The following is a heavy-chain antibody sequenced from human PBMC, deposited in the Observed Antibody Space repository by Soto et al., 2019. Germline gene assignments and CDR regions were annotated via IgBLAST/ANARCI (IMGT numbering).Heavy chain of an antibody. CDR1: GYTFTSYY. Sequence: EASVKVSFKASGYTFTSYYMHWVRQAPGQGLEWMGIINPSGGSTSYAQKFQGRVTMTRDTSTSTVYMELSSLRSEDTAVYYCARDGYDSSGYYYRDSNWFDPWGQGTLVTVSS. D-gene: IGHD3-22*01. V-gene: IGHV1-46*01. J-gene: IGHJ5*02. CDR2: INPSGGST. CDR3: ARDGYDSSGYYYRDSNWFDP.